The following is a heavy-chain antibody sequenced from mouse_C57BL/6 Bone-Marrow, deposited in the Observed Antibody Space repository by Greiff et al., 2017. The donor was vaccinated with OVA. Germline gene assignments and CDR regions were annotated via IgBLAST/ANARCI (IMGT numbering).Heavy chain of an antibody. D-gene: IGHD1-1*01. Sequence: QVQLQQPGAELVKPGASVKLSCKASGYTFTSYWMHWVKQRPGQGLEWIGMIHPNSGSTNYNEKFKSKATLTVDKSSSTAYMQLSSLTSEDSAVYYCARKERYLWYFDVWGTGTTVTVSS. CDR1: GYTFTSYW. V-gene: IGHV1-64*01. CDR3: ARKERYLWYFDV. CDR2: IHPNSGST. J-gene: IGHJ1*03.